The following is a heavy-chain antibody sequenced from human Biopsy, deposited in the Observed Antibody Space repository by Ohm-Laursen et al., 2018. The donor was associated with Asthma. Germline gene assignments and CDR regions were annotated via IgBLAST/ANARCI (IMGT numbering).Heavy chain of an antibody. D-gene: IGHD1-1*01. J-gene: IGHJ3*02. V-gene: IGHV3-30*01. CDR1: GFSFSNFA. CDR3: VRDGTDDAFDI. Sequence: SLRLSCTAAGFSFSNFAIRWVRQAPGKGLEWVGVISKDASTQDYADSVKGRFTMARDNSKNTLDLQMNSLREEDTAVYYCVRDGTDDAFDIWGQGTVVSVSS. CDR2: ISKDASTQ.